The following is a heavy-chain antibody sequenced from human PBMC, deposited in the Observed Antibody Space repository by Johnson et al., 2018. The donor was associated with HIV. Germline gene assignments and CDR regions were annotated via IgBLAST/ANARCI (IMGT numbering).Heavy chain of an antibody. V-gene: IGHV3-23*04. CDR3: AKVIGEPGI. Sequence: EQLVESGGGLVQPGGSLRLSCAASGLTFSSYAMSWVRQAPGKGLEWVSSISGSGGSTYYADSVKGRFTISRDNSKNTLCLQMNSLRVEDTAVYFCAKVIGEPGIWGQGTRVTVSS. J-gene: IGHJ3*02. D-gene: IGHD1-26*01. CDR2: ISGSGGST. CDR1: GLTFSSYA.